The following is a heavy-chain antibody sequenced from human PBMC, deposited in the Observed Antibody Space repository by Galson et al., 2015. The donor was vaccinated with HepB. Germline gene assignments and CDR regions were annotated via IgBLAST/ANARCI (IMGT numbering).Heavy chain of an antibody. Sequence: SVKVSCKASGYTFTGYYMHWVRQAPGQGLEWMGRINPNSGGTNYAQKFQGRVTMTRDTSISTAYMELSRLRSDDTAVYYCASAVVTRDYMDVWGKGTTVTVSS. J-gene: IGHJ6*03. CDR1: GYTFTGYY. CDR2: INPNSGGT. D-gene: IGHD4-23*01. V-gene: IGHV1-2*06. CDR3: ASAVVTRDYMDV.